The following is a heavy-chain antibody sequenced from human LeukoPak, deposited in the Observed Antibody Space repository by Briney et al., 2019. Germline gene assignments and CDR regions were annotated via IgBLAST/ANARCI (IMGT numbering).Heavy chain of an antibody. V-gene: IGHV4-4*07. Sequence: SETLSLTCTVSGGSISSYYWSWIRQPAGKGLEWIGRIYTSGSTNYNPSLKSRVTMSVDASKNQFSLKLSSVTAADTAVYYCARVVLSDYYDSSGYYSLSLDYWGQGTLVTVSS. CDR1: GGSISSYY. CDR2: IYTSGST. D-gene: IGHD3-22*01. CDR3: ARVVLSDYYDSSGYYSLSLDY. J-gene: IGHJ4*02.